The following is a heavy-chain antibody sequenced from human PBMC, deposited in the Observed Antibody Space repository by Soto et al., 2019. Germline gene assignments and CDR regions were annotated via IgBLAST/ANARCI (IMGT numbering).Heavy chain of an antibody. Sequence: VSCKASGGTFSSSGISWVRQAPGQGLEYMGGIIPIFGPANYAQMFQGRVTITADESTSTAYMELNSLRSEDTAVYYCATSHCSGGTCFPRRNYFDYWGQGTLVTVSS. CDR1: GGTFSSSG. V-gene: IGHV1-69*01. CDR3: ATSHCSGGTCFPRRNYFDY. CDR2: IIPIFGPA. D-gene: IGHD2-15*01. J-gene: IGHJ4*02.